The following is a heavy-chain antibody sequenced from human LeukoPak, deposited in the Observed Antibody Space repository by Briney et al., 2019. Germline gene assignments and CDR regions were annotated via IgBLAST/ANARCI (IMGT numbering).Heavy chain of an antibody. J-gene: IGHJ4*02. Sequence: SETLSLTCAVYGGSLSGSYWSWIRQPPGKGLEWIGEINHSGSANYNPSLKSRVTLSIDKSKNQFSLNLNSVTAADTAVYYCARARRDSGFYKVDYWGQGTLVTVSS. CDR2: INHSGSA. CDR3: ARARRDSGFYKVDY. CDR1: GGSLSGSY. V-gene: IGHV4-34*01. D-gene: IGHD3-3*01.